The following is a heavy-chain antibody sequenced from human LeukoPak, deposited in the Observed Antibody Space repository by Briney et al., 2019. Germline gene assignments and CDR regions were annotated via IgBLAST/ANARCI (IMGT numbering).Heavy chain of an antibody. CDR1: GFTFSSYG. CDR2: IWYDGSNK. CDR3: ARDQAESSGFDY. Sequence: PGGSLRPSCAASGFTFSSYGMHWVRQAPGKGLEWVAVIWYDGSNKYYADSVKDRFTISRDNSKNTLYLQMNSLRAEDTAVYYCARDQAESSGFDYWGQGTLVTVSS. J-gene: IGHJ4*02. D-gene: IGHD6-6*01. V-gene: IGHV3-33*01.